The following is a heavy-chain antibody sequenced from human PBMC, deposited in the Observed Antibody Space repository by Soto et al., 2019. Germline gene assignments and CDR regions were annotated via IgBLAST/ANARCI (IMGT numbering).Heavy chain of an antibody. Sequence: VQLVESGGGVVQPGRSLRLSCAASGFTFSSYAMHWVRQAPGKGLEWVAVISYDGSNKYYADSVKGRFTISRDNSKNTLYLQMNSLRAEDTAVYYCVRGRGSYFDYWGQGTLVTVSS. CDR2: ISYDGSNK. V-gene: IGHV3-30-3*01. CDR3: VRGRGSYFDY. J-gene: IGHJ4*02. CDR1: GFTFSSYA. D-gene: IGHD3-10*01.